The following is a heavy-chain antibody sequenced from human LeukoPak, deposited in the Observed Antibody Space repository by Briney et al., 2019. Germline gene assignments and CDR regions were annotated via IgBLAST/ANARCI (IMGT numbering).Heavy chain of an antibody. CDR2: IKQDGSEK. J-gene: IGHJ4*02. CDR1: GFTVSSFE. CDR3: ARGIAVAGTWDFDY. Sequence: GGSLRLSCEASGFTVSSFEINWVRQAPGKGLEWVANIKQDGSEKYYVDSVKGRFTISRDNAKNSLYLQMNSLRAEDTAVYYCARGIAVAGTWDFDYWGQGTLVTVSS. D-gene: IGHD6-19*01. V-gene: IGHV3-7*04.